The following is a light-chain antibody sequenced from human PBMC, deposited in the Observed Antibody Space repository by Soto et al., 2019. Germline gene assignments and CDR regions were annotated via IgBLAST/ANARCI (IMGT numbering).Light chain of an antibody. CDR3: QQSNNSPQT. J-gene: IGKJ1*01. CDR2: AAS. Sequence: NQMTQSPSSLSASVGDDVTNTCRASQTIITYVNWYQLIXGKPPRXXSYAASSLQREVPSRCSSSGSGTDFALTISSLKPEDFATYSCQQSNNSPQTFGQGTKVEIK. CDR1: QTIITY. V-gene: IGKV1-39*01.